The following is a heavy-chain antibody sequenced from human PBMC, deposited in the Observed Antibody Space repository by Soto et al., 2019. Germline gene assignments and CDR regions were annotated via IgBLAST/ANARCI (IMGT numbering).Heavy chain of an antibody. D-gene: IGHD6-19*01. V-gene: IGHV4-31*03. CDR2: ISYSGST. CDR1: GGSISSGGSY. Sequence: QVQLQESGPGLVKPSQTLSLTCTVSGGSISSGGSYWSWIRQHPGKGLEWIGYISYSGSTYYNPSLKSRVTISVAPSKNHFSLEMSSVTAADTAVYYCASDLSVAGRLYFHYWGQGTLVTVSS. CDR3: ASDLSVAGRLYFHY. J-gene: IGHJ4*02.